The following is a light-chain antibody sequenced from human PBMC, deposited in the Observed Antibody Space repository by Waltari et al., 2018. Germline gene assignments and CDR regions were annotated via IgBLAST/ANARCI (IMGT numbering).Light chain of an antibody. CDR3: QQRRNWPLT. CDR1: QSVTNY. J-gene: IGKJ4*01. CDR2: DTS. V-gene: IGKV3-11*01. Sequence: DIVLTQSPAILSLSPGERASLSCRASQSVTNYLAWYQQKPGQAPRLLIYDTSNRATGIPARFSGSGFETDFTLTISSLEPDDFAVYYCQQRRNWPLTFGGGTKVEIK.